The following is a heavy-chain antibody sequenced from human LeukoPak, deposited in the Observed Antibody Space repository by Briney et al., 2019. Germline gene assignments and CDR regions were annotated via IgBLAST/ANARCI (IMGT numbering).Heavy chain of an antibody. CDR2: ISWNSGSI. D-gene: IGHD1-26*01. V-gene: IGHV3-9*01. J-gene: IGHJ4*02. CDR3: EKNRGSYQRAPYYLDT. CDR1: GFTFDDYA. Sequence: PGGSLRLSCAASGFTFDDYAMHWVRQAPGKGLEWVSGISWNSGSIGYADSVKGRFTISRDNAKNSLYLQMNSLRAEDTALYYCEKNRGSYQRAPYYLDTGGREPRS.